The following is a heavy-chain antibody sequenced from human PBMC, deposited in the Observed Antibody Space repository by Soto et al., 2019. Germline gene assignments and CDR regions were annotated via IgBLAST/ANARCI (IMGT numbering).Heavy chain of an antibody. V-gene: IGHV4-34*01. Sequence: QVQLRQWGAGLLKPSETLTLTCAVYGGSFSDYSCTWIRQFPGKGLEWIGEINRSGSTTYNPSLKSRVTISVDASKNLFSLKLSSVTAADTAVYYCSRGTAAAASFYWGQGTLATVSS. CDR3: SRGTAAAASFY. CDR1: GGSFSDYS. D-gene: IGHD6-13*01. J-gene: IGHJ4*02. CDR2: INRSGST.